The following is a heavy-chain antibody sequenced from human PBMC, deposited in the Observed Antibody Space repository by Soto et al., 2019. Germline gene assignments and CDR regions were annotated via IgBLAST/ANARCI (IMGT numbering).Heavy chain of an antibody. V-gene: IGHV3-13*04. D-gene: IGHD6-6*01. CDR3: TRGALGFDP. CDR2: IGTSGDT. J-gene: IGHJ5*02. CDR1: GFTFSRYD. Sequence: EVQVVESGGGLVQPGGSLRLSCAASGFTFSRYDMNWVRQATGRGLEWVSGIGTSGDTYYAGSVKGRFTISRENAKNSVYLQMNSLRAGDTAVYYCTRGALGFDPWGQGTVVGVSS.